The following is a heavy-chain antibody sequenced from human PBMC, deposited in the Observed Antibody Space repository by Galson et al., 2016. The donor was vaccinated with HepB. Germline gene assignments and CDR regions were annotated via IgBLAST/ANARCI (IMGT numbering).Heavy chain of an antibody. D-gene: IGHD4-17*01. J-gene: IGHJ4*01. CDR2: FDYSGST. V-gene: IGHV4-39*01. CDR1: GFSISSSSYY. CDR3: ARGTHYGDFSDY. Sequence: ETLSLTCTVSGFSISSSSYYWGWIRQPPGKGLEWIGNFDYSGSTHYNPSLKSRVTMSPDTSKNQFSLNLGTVTAAETAVYFCARGTHYGDFSDYWGHGTLVTVSS.